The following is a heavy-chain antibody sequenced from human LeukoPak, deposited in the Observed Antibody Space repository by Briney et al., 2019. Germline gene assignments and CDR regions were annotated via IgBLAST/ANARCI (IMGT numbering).Heavy chain of an antibody. V-gene: IGHV3-11*01. CDR2: ISSSGSTI. CDR1: GFTFSDYY. Sequence: GGSLRLSCAASGFTFSDYYMSWIRQAPGKGLEWVSYISSSGSTIYYADSVKGRFTISRDNAKNSLYLQMNSLRAEDTAVYYCARGAMVRGVVVYYYYYMDVWGKGTTVTISS. J-gene: IGHJ6*03. CDR3: ARGAMVRGVVVYYYYYMDV. D-gene: IGHD3-10*01.